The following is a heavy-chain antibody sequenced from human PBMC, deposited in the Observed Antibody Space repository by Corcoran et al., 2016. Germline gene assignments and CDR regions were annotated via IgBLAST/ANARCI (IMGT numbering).Heavy chain of an antibody. D-gene: IGHD3-3*01. CDR1: GYTFTSYG. J-gene: IGHJ4*02. CDR3: ARGGITIFGVVTGDF. V-gene: IGHV1-18*01. CDR2: ISAYNGNT. Sequence: QVQLVQSGAEVKKPGASVKVSCKASGYTFTSYGISWVRQAPGQGLEWMGWISAYNGNTNYAQKLQGRVTMTTETSTSPADMELRGLRSDVTAVYYCARGGITIFGVVTGDFWGQGTLVTVSS.